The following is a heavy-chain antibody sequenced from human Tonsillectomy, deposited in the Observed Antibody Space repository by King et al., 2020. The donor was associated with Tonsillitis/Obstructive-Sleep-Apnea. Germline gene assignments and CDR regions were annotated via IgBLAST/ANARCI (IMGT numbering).Heavy chain of an antibody. CDR1: GYSFTSYW. CDR2: IYPGDSDT. CDR3: AMSGGGTGITLTNLEYNYYCMDV. Sequence: VQLVESGAEVKTPGESLKISCKGSGYSFTSYWIGWVRQMPGKGLEWMGIIYPGDSDTRYSPSFQGQVTISADKSISTAYLQWSSLKASDTAMYYCAMSGGGTGITLTNLEYNYYCMDVWGKGTTVTVSS. D-gene: IGHD3-16*01. V-gene: IGHV5-51*01. J-gene: IGHJ6*03.